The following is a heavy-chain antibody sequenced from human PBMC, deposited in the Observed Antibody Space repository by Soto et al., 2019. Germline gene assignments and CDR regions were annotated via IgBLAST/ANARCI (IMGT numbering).Heavy chain of an antibody. V-gene: IGHV1-3*01. Sequence: ASVKVSCKASGYTFTSYAMHWVRQAPGQRLEWMGWINAGNGNTKYSQKFQGRVTITRDTSASTAYMELSSLRSEDTAVYYCARDQRSITIFGVVMHYHGMDVWGQGTTVTVSS. CDR3: ARDQRSITIFGVVMHYHGMDV. J-gene: IGHJ6*02. CDR1: GYTFTSYA. CDR2: INAGNGNT. D-gene: IGHD3-3*01.